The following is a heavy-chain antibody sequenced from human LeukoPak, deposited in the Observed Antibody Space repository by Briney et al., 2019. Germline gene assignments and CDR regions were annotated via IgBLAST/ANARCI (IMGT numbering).Heavy chain of an antibody. CDR2: IYYSGST. Sequence: SETLSLTCTVSGGSISSSSYYWGWIRQPPGKGLEWIGSIYYSGSTYYNPSLKSRVTISVDTSKNQFSLKLSSVAAADTTVYNCARDPQSIAARRGWFDPWGQGTLVTVSS. CDR3: ARDPQSIAARRGWFDP. CDR1: GGSISSSSYY. D-gene: IGHD6-6*01. V-gene: IGHV4-39*07. J-gene: IGHJ5*02.